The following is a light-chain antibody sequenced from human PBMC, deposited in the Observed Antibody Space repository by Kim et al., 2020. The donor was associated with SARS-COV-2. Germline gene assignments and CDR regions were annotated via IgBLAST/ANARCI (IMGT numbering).Light chain of an antibody. Sequence: SASVGDRVTITCRASQSIRSWLAWYQQKPGKAPKLLIYDASTLRSGVPSRFSGSKSGSEFTLTISSLQPDDFATYYCQQYNSYWTFGQGTKVDIK. J-gene: IGKJ1*01. CDR3: QQYNSYWT. CDR1: QSIRSW. V-gene: IGKV1-5*01. CDR2: DAS.